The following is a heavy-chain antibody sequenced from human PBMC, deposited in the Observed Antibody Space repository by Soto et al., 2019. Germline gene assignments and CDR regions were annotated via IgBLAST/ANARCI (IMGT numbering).Heavy chain of an antibody. D-gene: IGHD3-22*01. CDR2: IKSKTDGGTT. Sequence: GGSLRLSCAASGFTFSNAWMNWVRQAPGKGLEWVGRIKSKTDGGTTDYAAPVKGRFTISRDDSKNTLYLQMNSLKTEDTAVYYCTTDEFSYYYDSSGYFHDAFDIWGQGTMVTVSS. CDR3: TTDEFSYYYDSSGYFHDAFDI. V-gene: IGHV3-15*07. J-gene: IGHJ3*02. CDR1: GFTFSNAW.